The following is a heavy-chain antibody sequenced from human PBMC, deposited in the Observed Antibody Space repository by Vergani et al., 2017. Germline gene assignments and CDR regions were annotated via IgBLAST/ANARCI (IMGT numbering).Heavy chain of an antibody. Sequence: VQLVQSGAELKKPGATVKISCKVSGFTFTDYYLHWVRVGPGKGLTWMGVINPGDGATIYAEHFQGRVTIAADTSRDTGYMELRTLIPDDTAIYFCAGPGRIGTLSHFARWGQGTLVTVSS. V-gene: IGHV1-69-2*01. CDR1: GFTFTDYY. CDR3: AGPGRIGTLSHFAR. J-gene: IGHJ4*02. D-gene: IGHD1-14*01. CDR2: INPGDGAT.